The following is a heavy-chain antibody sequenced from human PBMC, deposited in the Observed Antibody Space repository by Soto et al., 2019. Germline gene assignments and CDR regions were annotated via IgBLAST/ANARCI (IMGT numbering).Heavy chain of an antibody. Sequence: QVQLQESGPGLMKPSETLALTCTVSGASITSSSYWSLIRQPAGKGLQWIWSFSLSGTTNYNPSLRSRVTMSADVSKNQFSLRLTSVTAADTALYYCARGMTPPGAPAWYYFDSWGQGTLVNVSS. J-gene: IGHJ4*02. CDR3: ARGMTPPGAPAWYYFDS. CDR1: GASITSSSY. V-gene: IGHV4-4*07. CDR2: FSLSGTT. D-gene: IGHD2-8*02.